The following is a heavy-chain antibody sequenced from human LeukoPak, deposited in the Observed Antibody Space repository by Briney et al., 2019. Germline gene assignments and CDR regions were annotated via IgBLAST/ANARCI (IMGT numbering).Heavy chain of an antibody. J-gene: IGHJ4*02. Sequence: SVKVSFKASGGTFSSYAISWVRQAPGQGLEWMGRIIPILGIANYAQKFQGRVTITADKSTSTAYMELSSLRSEDTAVYYCASRSSGWSPFDYWGQGTLVTVSS. V-gene: IGHV1-69*04. CDR2: IIPILGIA. CDR3: ASRSSGWSPFDY. D-gene: IGHD6-19*01. CDR1: GGTFSSYA.